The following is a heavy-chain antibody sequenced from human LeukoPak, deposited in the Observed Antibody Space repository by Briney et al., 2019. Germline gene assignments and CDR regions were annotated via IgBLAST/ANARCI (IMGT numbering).Heavy chain of an antibody. D-gene: IGHD3-3*01. Sequence: PSETLSLTCAVSGDSISTTNYYWGWIRQPPGKGLEWIGIIYYSGITHYNPSLKSRVTILVDTSKNQFSLKLSSVTDADTAMYYCARVRRSLNWFDSWGQGTLVTVSS. J-gene: IGHJ5*01. CDR2: IYYSGIT. V-gene: IGHV4-39*01. CDR3: ARVRRSLNWFDS. CDR1: GDSISTTNYY.